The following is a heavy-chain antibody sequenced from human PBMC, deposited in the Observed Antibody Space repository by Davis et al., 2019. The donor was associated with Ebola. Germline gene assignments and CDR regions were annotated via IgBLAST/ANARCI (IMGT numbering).Heavy chain of an antibody. CDR1: GFTFSSYA. Sequence: GGSLRLSCAASGFTFSSYAMSWVRQAPGKGLEWVANINEYGSVHHYVDSVKGRFTISRDSAKTSLYLQMNSLRSDDTAVYYCAREVGETKLDQWGQGTLVTVSS. CDR2: INEYGSVH. J-gene: IGHJ4*02. V-gene: IGHV3-7*03. CDR3: AREVGETKLDQ. D-gene: IGHD1-26*01.